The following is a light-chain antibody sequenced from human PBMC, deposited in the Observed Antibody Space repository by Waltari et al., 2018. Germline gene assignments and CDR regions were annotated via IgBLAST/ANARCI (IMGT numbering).Light chain of an antibody. V-gene: IGLV1-44*01. CDR2: SNN. J-gene: IGLJ3*02. CDR3: APWDDSLNGWV. Sequence: QSVLTQPPSASGTPGHRVIISCSGSSPNIGSNSVNWYQQLPGTAPKLLIYSNNQRPSGVPDRFSGSKSGTSASLAISGLQSEDEADYYCAPWDDSLNGWVFGGGTKLTVL. CDR1: SPNIGSNS.